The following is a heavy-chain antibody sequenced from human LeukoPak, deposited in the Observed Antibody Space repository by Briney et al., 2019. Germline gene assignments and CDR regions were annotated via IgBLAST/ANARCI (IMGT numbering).Heavy chain of an antibody. CDR1: GFTFSSYS. D-gene: IGHD1-26*01. CDR2: ISSSSSYI. J-gene: IGHJ4*02. V-gene: IGHV3-21*01. CDR3: ARGDRSYLNVLFDY. Sequence: GVSLRLSCAASGFTFSSYSMNWVRQAPGKGLEWVSSISSSSSYIYYADSVKGRFTISRDNAKNSLYLQMNSLRAEDTAVYYCARGDRSYLNVLFDYWGQGTLVTVSS.